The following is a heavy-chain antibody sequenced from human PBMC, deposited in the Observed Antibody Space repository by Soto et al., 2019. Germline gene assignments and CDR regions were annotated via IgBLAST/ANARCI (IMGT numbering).Heavy chain of an antibody. Sequence: QVQLVQSGAEVKKPGSSVKVSCKASGGTFSSYTISWVRQAPGQGLEWMGRIIPILGIANYAQKFQGRVTITADKSMNTDYMELSSLGSEDTAVYYCAREGGYYGSWSPNAFDIWGQGTIVTVSS. CDR1: GGTFSSYT. J-gene: IGHJ3*02. CDR2: IIPILGIA. V-gene: IGHV1-69*08. CDR3: AREGGYYGSWSPNAFDI. D-gene: IGHD3-10*01.